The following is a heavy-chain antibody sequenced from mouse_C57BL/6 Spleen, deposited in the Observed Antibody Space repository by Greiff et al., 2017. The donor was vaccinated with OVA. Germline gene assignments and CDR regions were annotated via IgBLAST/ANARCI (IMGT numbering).Heavy chain of an antibody. V-gene: IGHV5-4*01. Sequence: EVQVVESGGGLVKPGGSLKLSCAASGFTFSSYAMSWVRQTPEKRLEWVATISDGGSYTYYPDNVKGRFTISRDNAKNNLYLQMSHLKSEDTAMYYCAREDYGSSYWYCDVWGTGTTVTVSS. D-gene: IGHD1-1*01. CDR2: ISDGGSYT. CDR3: AREDYGSSYWYCDV. CDR1: GFTFSSYA. J-gene: IGHJ1*03.